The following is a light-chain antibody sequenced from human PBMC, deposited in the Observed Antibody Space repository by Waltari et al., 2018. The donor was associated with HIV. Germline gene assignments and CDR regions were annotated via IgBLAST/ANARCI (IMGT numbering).Light chain of an antibody. J-gene: IGLJ1*01. V-gene: IGLV1-44*01. CDR1: SSNIGSNP. Sequence: QSVLTQPPSASGTPGQRVTIPCSGISSNIGSNPVNWYQQLPGTAPKLLIFTNNHRPSGVPDRFSGSKSGTSASLAISGLQSEDEADYYCAAWDDSLNGFVFGTGTKVTVL. CDR3: AAWDDSLNGFV. CDR2: TNN.